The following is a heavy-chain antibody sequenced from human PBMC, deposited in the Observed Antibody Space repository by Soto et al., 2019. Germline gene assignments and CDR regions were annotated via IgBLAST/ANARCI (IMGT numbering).Heavy chain of an antibody. CDR3: AMVDVYVTPSPQDV. Sequence: QVQLVQSGAAVKNPGASVKVSCKASGYTFTRYGIGWARQAPGQGLEWMGWINTYNGNTNYAQNVQGRVNLTTNTSTSTAYMELRSLRSNDTAIYYCAMVDVYVTPSPQDVWGQVTTVIVSS. CDR1: GYTFTRYG. V-gene: IGHV1-18*01. D-gene: IGHD3-16*01. CDR2: INTYNGNT. J-gene: IGHJ6*02.